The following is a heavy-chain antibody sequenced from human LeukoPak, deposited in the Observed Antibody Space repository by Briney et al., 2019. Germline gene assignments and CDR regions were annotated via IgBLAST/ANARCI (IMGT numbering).Heavy chain of an antibody. J-gene: IGHJ4*02. D-gene: IGHD6-13*01. CDR1: GFTFSSYS. CDR2: ISSSSSYI. CDR3: ARGIGSSSWYVSPTDY. V-gene: IGHV3-21*01. Sequence: PGGSLRLSCAASGFTFSSYSMNWVRQAPGKGLEWVSSISSSSSYIYYVDSVKGRFTISRDNAKNSLYLQMNSLRAEDAAVYYCARGIGSSSWYVSPTDYWGQGTLVTVSS.